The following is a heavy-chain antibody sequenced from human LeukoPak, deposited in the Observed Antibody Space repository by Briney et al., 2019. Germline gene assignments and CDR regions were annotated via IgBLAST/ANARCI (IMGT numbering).Heavy chain of an antibody. D-gene: IGHD4-23*01. CDR1: AFTLSNYW. J-gene: IGHJ4*02. CDR2: IKEDGSEI. Sequence: PGGSLRLSCAASAFTLSNYWMSWVRQSRGKGREWVANIKEDGSEINYVDSVKGRFTISRDNAENSLYLQMNSLRVDDTAVYYCARDRGYSTFDYWGQGTLVTVSS. V-gene: IGHV3-7*01. CDR3: ARDRGYSTFDY.